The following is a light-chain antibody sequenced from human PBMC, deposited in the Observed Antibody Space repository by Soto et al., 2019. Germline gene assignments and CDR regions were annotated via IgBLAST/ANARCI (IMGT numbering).Light chain of an antibody. CDR1: QSVSSN. CDR2: GAS. V-gene: IGKV3-15*01. CDR3: QQYNNCLRTWT. J-gene: IGKJ1*01. Sequence: EIVMTQSPATLSVSPGERATLSCRASQSVSSNLAWYQQKPGQAPRLLIYGASTRATGIPARFSGSGSGTEFTLTISSLQSEDFAVYYCQQYNNCLRTWTFGQGTKVEIK.